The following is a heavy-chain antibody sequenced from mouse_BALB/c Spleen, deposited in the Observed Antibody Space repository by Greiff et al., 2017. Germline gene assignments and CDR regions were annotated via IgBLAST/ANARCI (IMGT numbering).Heavy chain of an antibody. J-gene: IGHJ3*01. D-gene: IGHD2-4*01. V-gene: IGHV1S81*02. Sequence: VQLQQPGAELVKPGASVKLSCKASGYTFTSYWMHWVKQRPGQGLEWIGEINPSNGRTNYNEKFKSKATLTVDKSSSTAYMQLSSLTSEDSAVYYCARGGIYDYDWWFAYWGQGTLVTVSA. CDR2: INPSNGRT. CDR1: GYTFTSYW. CDR3: ARGGIYDYDWWFAY.